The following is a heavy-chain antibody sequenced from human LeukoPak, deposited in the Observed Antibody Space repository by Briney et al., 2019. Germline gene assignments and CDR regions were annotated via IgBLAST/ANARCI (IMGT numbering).Heavy chain of an antibody. CDR2: IYYSGST. Sequence: PSETLSLTCTVSGGSISSSSYYWGWIRQPPGKGLEWIGSIYYSGSTYYNPSLKSRVTISVDTSKNQFSLKLSSVTAADTAAYYCASPGYSGYDLYYWGQGTLVTVSS. D-gene: IGHD5-12*01. CDR3: ASPGYSGYDLYY. V-gene: IGHV4-39*01. J-gene: IGHJ4*02. CDR1: GGSISSSSYY.